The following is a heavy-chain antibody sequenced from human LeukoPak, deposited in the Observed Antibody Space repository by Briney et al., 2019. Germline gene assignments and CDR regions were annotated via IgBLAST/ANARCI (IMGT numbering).Heavy chain of an antibody. V-gene: IGHV3-30*02. CDR2: LRYDGSTK. CDR3: AKDKDSSGYYWAEDY. J-gene: IGHJ4*02. D-gene: IGHD3-22*01. Sequence: GGSLRLSCAASGFPLSSFGMHWVRQAPGKGLEWVAFLRYDGSTKDYADSVKGRFAISRDNSKNTLFLHMNGLRAEDTAVYYCAKDKDSSGYYWAEDYWGQGTLVTVSS. CDR1: GFPLSSFG.